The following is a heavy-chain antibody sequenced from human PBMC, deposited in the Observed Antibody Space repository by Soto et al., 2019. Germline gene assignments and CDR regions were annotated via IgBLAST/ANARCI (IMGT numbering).Heavy chain of an antibody. D-gene: IGHD6-13*01. CDR2: ISYDGSNK. CDR3: ARAGSSIGYFQH. J-gene: IGHJ1*01. V-gene: IGHV3-30-3*01. CDR1: GFTFSSYA. Sequence: QVQLVESGGGVVQPGRSLRLSCAASGFTFSSYAMHWVRQAPGKGLEWVAVISYDGSNKYYADSVKGRFTISRDNSKNPLYLQMNSLRAEDTAVYYCARAGSSIGYFQHWGQGTLVTVSS.